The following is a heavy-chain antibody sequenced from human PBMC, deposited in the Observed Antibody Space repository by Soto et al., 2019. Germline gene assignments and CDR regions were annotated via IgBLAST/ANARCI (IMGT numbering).Heavy chain of an antibody. V-gene: IGHV3-21*01. Sequence: EVQLVESGGGLVKPGGSLRLSCAASGFTFSTYSMNWVRQAPGKGLEWVSCISSRSTYIYYADSVRGRFTISRDNAKNSLYLQMNSLRADDTAVYYCASRGEQLVPAYFDLWGRGTLVTVSS. CDR3: ASRGEQLVPAYFDL. J-gene: IGHJ2*01. CDR2: ISSRSTYI. D-gene: IGHD6-13*01. CDR1: GFTFSTYS.